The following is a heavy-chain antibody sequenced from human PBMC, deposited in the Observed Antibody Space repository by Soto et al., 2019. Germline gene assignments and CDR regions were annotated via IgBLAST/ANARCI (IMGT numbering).Heavy chain of an antibody. J-gene: IGHJ4*02. D-gene: IGHD3-3*01. V-gene: IGHV3-30-3*01. Sequence: QVQLVESGGGVVQPGMSLRLSCAASGFTLSTYPMHWVRQSPGKGLEWVAVISNDGSKNYFVDSVRGRFTISRDNSKNTLYLQITSLGAEDTAIYYCASTRLEWLGYFDYWGQGTPVTVSS. CDR3: ASTRLEWLGYFDY. CDR1: GFTLSTYP. CDR2: ISNDGSKN.